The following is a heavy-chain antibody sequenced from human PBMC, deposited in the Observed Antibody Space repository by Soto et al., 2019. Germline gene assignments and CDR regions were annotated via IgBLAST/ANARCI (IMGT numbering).Heavy chain of an antibody. D-gene: IGHD4-17*01. Sequence: QVQLVEAGGGVVQPGRSLRLSCAASGFTFSNYGMHWVRQAPGKGLEWVAGIWYAGSDKYYADSVKGRFTISSDNSKNTLYPPMNRLRAEATAVYYCARPHYGDCVLGGYYYGMDVWGQGTTVTVSS. CDR1: GFTFSNYG. CDR3: ARPHYGDCVLGGYYYGMDV. J-gene: IGHJ6*01. V-gene: IGHV3-33*01. CDR2: IWYAGSDK.